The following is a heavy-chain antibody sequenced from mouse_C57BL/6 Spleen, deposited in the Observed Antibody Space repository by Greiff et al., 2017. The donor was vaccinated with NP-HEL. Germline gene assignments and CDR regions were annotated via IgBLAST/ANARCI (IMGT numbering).Heavy chain of an antibody. V-gene: IGHV2-5*01. CDR2: IWRGGST. CDR3: AKRGELDYYAMDY. J-gene: IGHJ4*01. CDR1: GFSLTSYG. Sequence: VKLVESGPGLVQPSQSLSITCTVSGFSLTSYGVHWVRQSPGKGLEWLGVIWRGGSTDYNAAFMSRLSITKDNSKSQVFFKMNSLQADDTAIYYCAKRGELDYYAMDYWGQGTSVTVSS.